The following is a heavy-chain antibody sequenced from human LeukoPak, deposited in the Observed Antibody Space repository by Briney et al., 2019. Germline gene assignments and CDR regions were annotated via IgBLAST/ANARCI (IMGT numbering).Heavy chain of an antibody. Sequence: ASVKVSCKASGYTFTSYGISWVRQAPGQGLERMGWISAYDGNTNYAQKLQGRVTMTTDTSTSTAYMELRSLRSDDTAVYYCARLGHTVLMVYARGTIGGMDVWGQGTTVTVSS. J-gene: IGHJ6*02. CDR1: GYTFTSYG. D-gene: IGHD2-8*01. CDR3: ARLGHTVLMVYARGTIGGMDV. CDR2: ISAYDGNT. V-gene: IGHV1-18*01.